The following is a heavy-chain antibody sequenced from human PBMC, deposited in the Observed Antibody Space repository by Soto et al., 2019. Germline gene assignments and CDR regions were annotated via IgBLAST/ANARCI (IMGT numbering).Heavy chain of an antibody. J-gene: IGHJ5*02. CDR1: GFTFNNYA. CDR3: LGGSTYDTP. Sequence: PGGSLRLSCAASGFTFNNYALTWVRQAPGKGLEWVSTISVSGGTTHYSDSVKGRFTISRDNSKKTVYLQMHGLRADDTAVYYCLGGSTYDTPWGQGTLVTVSS. D-gene: IGHD3-16*01. V-gene: IGHV3-23*01. CDR2: ISVSGGTT.